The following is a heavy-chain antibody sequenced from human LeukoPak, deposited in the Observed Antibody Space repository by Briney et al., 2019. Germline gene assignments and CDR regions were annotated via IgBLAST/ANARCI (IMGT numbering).Heavy chain of an antibody. CDR1: GFTFSSYS. CDR2: ISSSSSYI. D-gene: IGHD5-24*01. J-gene: IGHJ1*01. V-gene: IGHV3-21*01. CDR3: ARDQGGDGYHFHH. Sequence: GGSLRLSCAASGFTFSSYSMNWVRQAPGKGLEWVSSISSSSSYIYYADSVKGRFTISRDNAKNSLYLQMNSLRAEDTAVYYCARDQGGDGYHFHHWGQGTLVTVSS.